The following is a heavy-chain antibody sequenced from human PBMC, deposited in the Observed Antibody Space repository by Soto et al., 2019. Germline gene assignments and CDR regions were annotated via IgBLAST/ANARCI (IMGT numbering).Heavy chain of an antibody. CDR2: IWYDGSNT. J-gene: IGHJ4*02. CDR3: VRDLLGSGGHFDY. CDR1: GFIFSSFG. V-gene: IGHV3-33*01. Sequence: GGSLRLSCAASGFIFSSFGMHWVRQAPGKGLEWVAHIWYDGSNTYYADSVKGRFTISRDNSRNTLYLQMNSLRAEDTAVYHCVRDLLGSGGHFDYWGQGTPV. D-gene: IGHD7-27*01.